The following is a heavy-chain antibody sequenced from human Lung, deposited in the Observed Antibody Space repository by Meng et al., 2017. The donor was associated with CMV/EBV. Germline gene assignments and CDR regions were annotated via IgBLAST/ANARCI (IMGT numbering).Heavy chain of an antibody. Sequence: ASVXVSXKASGYTFTSYWINWVRQAPGQGLEWMAWISTYNGNTYYAQKFQGRVTLTTDTSTSAAYMELRSLRSDDTAVYYCARDWRLMNTRANWFDPWGRGXLVTVSS. CDR3: ARDWRLMNTRANWFDP. CDR1: GYTFTSYW. J-gene: IGHJ5*02. CDR2: ISTYNGNT. D-gene: IGHD3-3*01. V-gene: IGHV1-18*01.